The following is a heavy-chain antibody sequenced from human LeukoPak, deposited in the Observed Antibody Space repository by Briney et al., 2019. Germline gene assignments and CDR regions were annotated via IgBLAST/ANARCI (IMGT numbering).Heavy chain of an antibody. J-gene: IGHJ6*03. CDR2: IYYSGST. D-gene: IGHD4-23*01. V-gene: IGHV4-39*07. CDR3: ARVSRDGGTNYYYMDV. Sequence: PSETLSLTCTVSGGSISSSSYYWGWIRQPPGKGLEWIGSIYYSGSTYYNPSLKSRVTISVDTSKNQFSLKLSSVTAADTAVYYCARVSRDGGTNYYYMDVWGKGTTVTVSS. CDR1: GGSISSSSYY.